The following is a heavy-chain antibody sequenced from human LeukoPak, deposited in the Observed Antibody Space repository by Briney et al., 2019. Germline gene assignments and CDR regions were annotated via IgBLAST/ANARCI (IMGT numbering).Heavy chain of an antibody. CDR3: WRAQTGRGYGDSSYYYYMDV. V-gene: IGHV4-4*07. D-gene: IGHD4-17*01. Sequence: SETLSLTCTVPGDSISRYYWSTIRQPAGKGLEWIGRIYTSGSTHYNPSRKSRVNMSVDTSKNQFSVKQNSVSAADAAVYYCWRAQTGRGYGDSSYYYYMDVWGKGTTVTVSS. CDR1: GDSISRYY. J-gene: IGHJ6*03. CDR2: IYTSGST.